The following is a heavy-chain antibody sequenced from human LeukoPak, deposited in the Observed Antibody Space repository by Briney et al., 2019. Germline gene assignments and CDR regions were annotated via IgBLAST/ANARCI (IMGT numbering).Heavy chain of an antibody. Sequence: GGSLRLSCAASGFTFSSYAMSWVRQAPGKGLEWVSAISGSGGSTYYADSAKGRFTISRDNSKNTLYLQMNSLRAEDTAVYYCAKGGGYYYDSSGYQDYWGQGTLVTVSS. CDR1: GFTFSSYA. CDR3: AKGGGYYYDSSGYQDY. CDR2: ISGSGGST. J-gene: IGHJ4*02. D-gene: IGHD3-22*01. V-gene: IGHV3-23*01.